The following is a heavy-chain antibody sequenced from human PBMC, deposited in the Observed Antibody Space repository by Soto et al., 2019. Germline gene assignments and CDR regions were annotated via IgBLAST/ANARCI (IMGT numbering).Heavy chain of an antibody. CDR2: INHSGST. J-gene: IGHJ5*02. CDR3: ARVDYYDSSGYYSP. Sequence: SETLSLTCAVYGGSFSGYYWSWIRQPPGKGLEWIGEINHSGSTNYNPSLKSRVTISVDTSKNQFSLKLCSVTAADTAVYYCARVDYYDSSGYYSPWGQGTLVTVSS. V-gene: IGHV4-34*01. CDR1: GGSFSGYY. D-gene: IGHD3-22*01.